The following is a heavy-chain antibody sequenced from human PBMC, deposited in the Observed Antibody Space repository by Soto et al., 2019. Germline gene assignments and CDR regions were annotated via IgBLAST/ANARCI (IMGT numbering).Heavy chain of an antibody. J-gene: IGHJ6*02. V-gene: IGHV1-69*13. CDR1: GGTFSSYA. CDR2: IIPIFGTA. CDR3: ARGLGRVSRPYYYYYGMDV. Sequence: SVKVSCKASGGTFSSYAISWVRQAPGQGLEWMGGIIPIFGTANYAQKFQGRVTITADESTSTAYMELSSLRSEDTAVYYCARGLGRVSRPYYYYYGMDVWGQGTTVTVSS. D-gene: IGHD3-16*01.